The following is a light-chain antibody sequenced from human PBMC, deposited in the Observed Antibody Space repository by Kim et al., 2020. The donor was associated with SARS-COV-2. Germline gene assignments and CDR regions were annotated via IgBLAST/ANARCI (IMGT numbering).Light chain of an antibody. CDR3: AAWDDSLSGWV. CDR2: TNN. CDR1: SSNIGSNY. J-gene: IGLJ3*02. V-gene: IGLV1-47*01. Sequence: QSVLTQPLSASGTPGQRVTISCSGSSSNIGSNYVYWYQQLPGTAPKLLIYTNNQRPSGVPDRFSGSKSGTSASLAIGGLRSEDEADYYCAAWDDSLSGWVFGGGTQLTVL.